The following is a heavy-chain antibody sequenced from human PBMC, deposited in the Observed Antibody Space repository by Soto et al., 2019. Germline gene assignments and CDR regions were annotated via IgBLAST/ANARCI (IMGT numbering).Heavy chain of an antibody. V-gene: IGHV1-69*13. D-gene: IGHD6-13*01. CDR3: ARARMGNYYYFGMDV. CDR2: IIPIFGTT. Sequence: SVKVSCKASGGTFSSYAISWVRQAPGQGLEWMGGIIPIFGTTNYAQKFQGRVTVTADASTSTAYMELSSLRSEDTAVYYCARARMGNYYYFGMDVWGQGTTFTVSS. J-gene: IGHJ6*02. CDR1: GGTFSSYA.